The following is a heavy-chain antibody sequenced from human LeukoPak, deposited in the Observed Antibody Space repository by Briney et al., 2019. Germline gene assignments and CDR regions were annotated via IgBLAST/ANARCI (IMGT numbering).Heavy chain of an antibody. J-gene: IGHJ3*02. Sequence: GGSLRLSCAASGFTFDDYAMHWVRQAPGKGLEWVAVISYDGSNKYYADSVKGRFTISRDNSKNTLYLQMNSLRAEDTAVYYCAKENYGGNSHDAFDIWGQGTMVTVSS. CDR1: GFTFDDYA. D-gene: IGHD4-23*01. CDR3: AKENYGGNSHDAFDI. V-gene: IGHV3-30*18. CDR2: ISYDGSNK.